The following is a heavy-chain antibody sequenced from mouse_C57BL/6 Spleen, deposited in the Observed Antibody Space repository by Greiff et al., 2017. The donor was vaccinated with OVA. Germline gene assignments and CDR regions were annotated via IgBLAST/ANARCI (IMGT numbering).Heavy chain of an antibody. CDR1: GYTFTSYW. CDR3: ARCGSSPYWYFDV. D-gene: IGHD1-1*01. V-gene: IGHV1-53*01. Sequence: VQLQQPGTELVKPGASVKLSCKASGYTFTSYWIHWVKQRPGPGLEWIGNINPSNGGTNYNEKFKSKATLTVDKSSSTAYLQLSSLTSEDSAVYYCARCGSSPYWYFDVWGTGTTVTVSS. CDR2: INPSNGGT. J-gene: IGHJ1*03.